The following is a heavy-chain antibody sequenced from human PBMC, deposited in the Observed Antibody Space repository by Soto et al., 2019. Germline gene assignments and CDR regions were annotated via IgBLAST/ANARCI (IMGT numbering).Heavy chain of an antibody. V-gene: IGHV1-3*01. J-gene: IGHJ4*02. D-gene: IGHD6-13*01. Sequence: ASVKVSCKASGYTFTSYAMHWVRQAPGQRLEWMGWINAGNGNTKYSQKFQGRVTITRDTSASTAYMELSSLRSEDTAVYYCARDDGPGYSSSWYGYWGQGTLVTVSS. CDR1: GYTFTSYA. CDR2: INAGNGNT. CDR3: ARDDGPGYSSSWYGY.